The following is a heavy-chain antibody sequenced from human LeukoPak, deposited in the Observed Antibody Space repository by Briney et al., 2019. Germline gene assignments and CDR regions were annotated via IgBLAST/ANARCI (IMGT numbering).Heavy chain of an antibody. CDR1: GFTFSSYA. Sequence: GSLRLSCAASGFTFSSYAMHWVRQAPGKGLEWVAVISYDGSNKYYADSVKGRFTISRDNSKNTLYLQMNSLRAEDTAVYYCARDSDRYDSSGYYDYWGQGTLVTVSS. V-gene: IGHV3-30-3*01. CDR2: ISYDGSNK. J-gene: IGHJ4*02. CDR3: ARDSDRYDSSGYYDY. D-gene: IGHD3-22*01.